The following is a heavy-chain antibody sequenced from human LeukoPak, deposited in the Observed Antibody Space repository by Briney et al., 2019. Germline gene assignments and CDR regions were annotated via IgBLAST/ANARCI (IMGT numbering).Heavy chain of an antibody. V-gene: IGHV4-39*07. D-gene: IGHD2-2*01. J-gene: IGHJ4*02. CDR2: IYYSGST. CDR3: ARESSPGYCSSTSCPFDY. CDR1: GSSISSSSYY. Sequence: SETLSLTCTVSGSSISSSSYYWGWIRQPPGKGLEWIGSIYYSGSTYYNPSLKSRVTISVDTSVNQFSLKLSSVTAADTAVYYCARESSPGYCSSTSCPFDYWGQGTLVTVSS.